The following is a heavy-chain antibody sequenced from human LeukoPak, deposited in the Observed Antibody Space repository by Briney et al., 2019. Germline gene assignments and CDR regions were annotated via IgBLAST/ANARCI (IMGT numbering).Heavy chain of an antibody. V-gene: IGHV3-53*01. J-gene: IGHJ4*02. CDR3: VTRGTTATKYLEY. CDR1: GFIISYNY. CDR2: IYSNTSA. D-gene: IGHD1-1*01. Sequence: GGSLRLSCAASGFIISYNYMSWVRQAPGKGLQWVSVIYSNTSAYYADSVKGRFTISRDNSKNTLHLHMNSLRVGDAAVYYCVTRGTTATKYLEYWGQGTLVTVSS.